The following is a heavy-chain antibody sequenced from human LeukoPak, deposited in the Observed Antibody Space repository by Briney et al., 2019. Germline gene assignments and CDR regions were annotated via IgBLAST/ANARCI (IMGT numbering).Heavy chain of an antibody. Sequence: ASVKVSCKASGYTFTSYDINWVRQATGQGLEWMGWMNPNSGNTGYAQKFQGRVTMTRNTSISTAYMELSSLRSEDTAVYYCARSPMTTVTNFDYWAREPWSPSPQ. CDR3: ARSPMTTVTNFDY. D-gene: IGHD4-17*01. CDR2: MNPNSGNT. CDR1: GYTFTSYD. J-gene: IGHJ4*02. V-gene: IGHV1-8*01.